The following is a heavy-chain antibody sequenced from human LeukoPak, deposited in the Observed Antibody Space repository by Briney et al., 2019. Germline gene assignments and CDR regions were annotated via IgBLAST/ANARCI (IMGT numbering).Heavy chain of an antibody. CDR2: ISSGSSYI. V-gene: IGHV3-21*01. J-gene: IGHJ4*02. CDR3: ARIRSGYDLNVLDY. D-gene: IGHD5-12*01. Sequence: PGGSLRLSCAASGFTFSSYSMNWVRQAPGKGLEWVSSISSGSSYIHYADSVKGRFTISRDNAKNSLYLQMNSLRAEDTAVYHCARIRSGYDLNVLDYWVQGTLVTVSS. CDR1: GFTFSSYS.